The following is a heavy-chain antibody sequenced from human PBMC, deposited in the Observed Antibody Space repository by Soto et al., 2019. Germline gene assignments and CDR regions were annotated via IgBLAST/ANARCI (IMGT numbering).Heavy chain of an antibody. Sequence: QVQLVESGGGVVQPGRSLRLSCAASGFTFSSFAIHWVRQAPGKGLEWVSRISYDGSNKYYSDSVKGRFTITRDNSKNTLYLQMNSLRAEDTSVYYGARAYDSSMNYFDYWGQGTLVTVSS. CDR1: GFTFSSFA. J-gene: IGHJ4*02. CDR3: ARAYDSSMNYFDY. D-gene: IGHD3-22*01. CDR2: ISYDGSNK. V-gene: IGHV3-30-3*01.